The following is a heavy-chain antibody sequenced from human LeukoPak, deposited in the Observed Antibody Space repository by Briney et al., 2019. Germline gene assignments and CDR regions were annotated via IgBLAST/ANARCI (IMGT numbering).Heavy chain of an antibody. V-gene: IGHV4-59*01. J-gene: IGHJ4*02. CDR1: DASISGDY. CDR3: ARDLGGIYFDY. CDR2: IHFSGST. D-gene: IGHD1-26*01. Sequence: SETLSLTCTVSDASISGDYWSWIRQPPGKGLEWIGSIHFSGSTNYIPSLRSRVTISVDTSKNQLSLKLSSVTAADTAVYYCARDLGGIYFDYWGQGTLVTVSS.